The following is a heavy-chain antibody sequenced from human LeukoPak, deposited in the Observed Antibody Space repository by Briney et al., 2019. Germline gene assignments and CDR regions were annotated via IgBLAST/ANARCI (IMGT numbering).Heavy chain of an antibody. CDR3: AREFYYYDSSGYYPGDFQH. Sequence: GGSLRLSCAASGFTVSSSNYMNWVRQAPGKGLEWVSSISSGSSYIYYADSVKGRFTISRDNAKNSLNLQMNSLRAEDTAVYYCAREFYYYDSSGYYPGDFQHWGQGTLVTVSS. V-gene: IGHV3-21*01. CDR1: GFTVSSSNY. CDR2: ISSGSSYI. D-gene: IGHD3-22*01. J-gene: IGHJ1*01.